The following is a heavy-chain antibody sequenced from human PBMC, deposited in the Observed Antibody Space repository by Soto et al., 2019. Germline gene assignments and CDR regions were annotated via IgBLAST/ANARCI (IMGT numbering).Heavy chain of an antibody. J-gene: IGHJ6*02. CDR1: GGSIGSGGYY. D-gene: IGHD4-4*01. V-gene: IGHV4-31*03. CDR3: ARDADPDFYSSYGMDV. Sequence: SETLSLTCTVSGGSIGSGGYYWSWIRQHPGKGLEWIGYIYYSGSTYYNPSLKSRVTISVDTSKNQFSLKLSSVTAADTAVYYCARDADPDFYSSYGMDVWGQGTTVTVSS. CDR2: IYYSGST.